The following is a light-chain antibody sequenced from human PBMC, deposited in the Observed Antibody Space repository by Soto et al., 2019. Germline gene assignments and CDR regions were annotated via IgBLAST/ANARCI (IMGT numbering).Light chain of an antibody. Sequence: DIHMPRSPSTRSVSLGDGVSTTVRTSQTISSWLAGYQQKTGKDPKLLIYKASTLKSGVPSRFSGSGSGTEFTLTISSMQPHDFATYYCQHYNSYSDEFGQGTQVDIK. CDR3: QHYNSYSDE. CDR1: QTISSW. J-gene: IGKJ1*01. CDR2: KAS. V-gene: IGKV1-5*03.